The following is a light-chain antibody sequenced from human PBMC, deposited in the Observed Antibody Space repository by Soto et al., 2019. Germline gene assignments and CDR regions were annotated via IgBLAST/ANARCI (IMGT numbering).Light chain of an antibody. Sequence: EIVMTQSPATLSVSPGDRATLSCRASQSVGSNLAWYQQKPGQAPRLLIYGESTRVTGIPARFSGSGSGTEFTLTISSLQSEDFAVYYCQQYHNWPAFGQGTKVDIK. CDR3: QQYHNWPA. CDR2: GES. J-gene: IGKJ1*01. CDR1: QSVGSN. V-gene: IGKV3-15*01.